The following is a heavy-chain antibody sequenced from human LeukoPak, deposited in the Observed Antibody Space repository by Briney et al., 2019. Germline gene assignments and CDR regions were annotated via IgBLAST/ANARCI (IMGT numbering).Heavy chain of an antibody. V-gene: IGHV1-2*02. CDR2: INPNSGGT. J-gene: IGHJ4*02. CDR1: GYTFTGYY. CDR3: ARSKDVYKSLSY. Sequence: ASVKVSCKASGYTFTGYYMHWLRQAPGQGLEWMGWINPNSGGTNYAQKFQDRVTMTRDTSISTAYMELSRLRSDDAAVYYCARSKDVYKSLSYWGQGTLVTVSS. D-gene: IGHD5-24*01.